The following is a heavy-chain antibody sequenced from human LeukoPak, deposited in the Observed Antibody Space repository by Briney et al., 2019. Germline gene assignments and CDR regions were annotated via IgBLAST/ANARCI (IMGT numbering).Heavy chain of an antibody. CDR3: ARDGYPYAMDV. Sequence: GGSLILSCAASGFTFSDHWMRWVRQAPGKGLEWVANIKQDGSEKYYVDSVKGRFTISRDNGKRSLYLQMNSLRAEDTAVYYCARDGYPYAMDVCGQGTTVTVSS. D-gene: IGHD6-25*01. CDR1: GFTFSDHW. V-gene: IGHV3-7*01. J-gene: IGHJ6*02. CDR2: IKQDGSEK.